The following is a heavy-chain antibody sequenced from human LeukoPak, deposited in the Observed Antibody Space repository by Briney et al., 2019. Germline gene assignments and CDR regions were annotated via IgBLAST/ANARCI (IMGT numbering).Heavy chain of an antibody. CDR2: VHLNGAT. CDR3: TRESGAFSPFGF. D-gene: IGHD1-26*01. Sequence: SGTLSLTCAVSGGSIITTNWWSWVRQPPGKGLEWIGEVHLNGATHYNPSLGSRVSMSIDKSKNHMSLKLTSVTAADTAIYYCTRESGAFSPFGFWGQGTLVTVSS. J-gene: IGHJ4*02. CDR1: GGSIITTNW. V-gene: IGHV4-4*02.